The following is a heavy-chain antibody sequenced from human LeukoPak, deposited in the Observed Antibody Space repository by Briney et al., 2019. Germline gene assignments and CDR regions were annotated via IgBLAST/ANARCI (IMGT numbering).Heavy chain of an antibody. V-gene: IGHV3-30*04. J-gene: IGHJ5*02. CDR3: ARDFGYGIAAAGIDWFDL. D-gene: IGHD6-13*01. CDR2: ISYDGSNK. Sequence: GRSLRLSCAASGFTFSSYAMHWVRQAPGKGLEWVAVISYDGSNKYYADSVKGRFTISRDNSKNTLYLQMNSLRAEDTAVYYCARDFGYGIAAAGIDWFDLWGQGTLVTVSS. CDR1: GFTFSSYA.